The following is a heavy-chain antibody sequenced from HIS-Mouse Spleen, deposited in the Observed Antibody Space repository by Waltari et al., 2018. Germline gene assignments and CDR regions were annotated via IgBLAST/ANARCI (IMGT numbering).Heavy chain of an antibody. D-gene: IGHD6-13*01. Sequence: LQLQASGPGLVKPSETLSLTCTVSGGSISSSSYYWGWIRQPPGKGLEWIGSIYYRRSNYCNPSLKSRVTISVDTSKNQFSLKLSSVTAADTAVYYCAREIPYSSSWYDWYFDLCGRGTLVTVSS. CDR3: AREIPYSSSWYDWYFDL. V-gene: IGHV4-39*07. CDR2: IYYRRSN. CDR1: GGSISSSSYY. J-gene: IGHJ2*01.